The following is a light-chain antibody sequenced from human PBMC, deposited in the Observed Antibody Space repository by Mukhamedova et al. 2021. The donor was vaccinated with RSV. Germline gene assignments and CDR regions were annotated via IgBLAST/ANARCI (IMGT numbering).Light chain of an antibody. CDR2: AAS. CDR3: QQSYSTPYT. Sequence: WYQRRVHGKAPNLLIYAASSLQSGVPSRFSGSGSGTYFTLTISSLQREDFAAYYCQQSYSTPYTLGQATKLEIK. J-gene: IGKJ2*01. V-gene: IGKV1-39*01.